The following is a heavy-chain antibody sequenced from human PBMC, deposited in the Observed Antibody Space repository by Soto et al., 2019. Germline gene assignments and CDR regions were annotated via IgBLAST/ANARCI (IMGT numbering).Heavy chain of an antibody. V-gene: IGHV4-34*01. CDR1: NGSFSGYF. Sequence: PSETLSLTCGVYNGSFSGYFWDWIRQPPGKGLEWIGEINHSGFVTYNPSLKSRVTMSVDTSKIQFSLKLSSVTAADTAVYYCARGKSSGPLYYFDIWGQGALVTVSS. CDR3: ARGKSSGPLYYFDI. J-gene: IGHJ4*02. CDR2: INHSGFV. D-gene: IGHD6-19*01.